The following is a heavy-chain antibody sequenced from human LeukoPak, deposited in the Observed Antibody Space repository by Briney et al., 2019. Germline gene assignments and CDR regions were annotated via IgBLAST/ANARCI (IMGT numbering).Heavy chain of an antibody. CDR1: GYTFTSYG. D-gene: IGHD3-22*01. CDR2: ISAYNGNT. J-gene: IGHJ3*02. Sequence: GASVKVSCKASGYTFTSYGISWVRQAPGQGLEWMGWISAYNGNTNYAQKLQGRVTMTTDTSTSTAYMELRSLRSDDTAVYYCARPDYYDSSDAFDIWGQGTMVTVSS. V-gene: IGHV1-18*01. CDR3: ARPDYYDSSDAFDI.